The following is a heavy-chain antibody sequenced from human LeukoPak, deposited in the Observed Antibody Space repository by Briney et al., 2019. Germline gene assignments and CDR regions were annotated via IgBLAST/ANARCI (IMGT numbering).Heavy chain of an antibody. V-gene: IGHV4-59*12. Sequence: SETLSLTCAVSGGSISGYYWSWIRQSPDKGLEWIGYIYYSGSTNYNPSLQSRVTISVDTSKNQFSLKLSSVTAADTAVYYCARKGQDDFYYAFDIWGQGTMVTVSS. CDR1: GGSISGYY. J-gene: IGHJ3*02. CDR3: ARKGQDDFYYAFDI. D-gene: IGHD3-3*01. CDR2: IYYSGST.